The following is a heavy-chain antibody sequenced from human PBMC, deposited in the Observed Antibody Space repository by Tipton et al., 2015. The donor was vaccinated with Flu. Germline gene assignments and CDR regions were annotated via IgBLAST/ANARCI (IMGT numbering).Heavy chain of an antibody. CDR3: ARHRYCSGGSCSLWYFDL. D-gene: IGHD2-15*01. CDR1: GYSFTSYW. V-gene: IGHV5-51*01. Sequence: QLVQSGAEVKKPGESLKISCKGSGYSFTSYWIGWVRQMPGKGLEWMGIIYPGDSDTRYSPSFQGQVTISADKSISTAYLQWSSLKASDTAMYYCARHRYCSGGSCSLWYFDLWGRGTLVTVSS. J-gene: IGHJ2*01. CDR2: IYPGDSDT.